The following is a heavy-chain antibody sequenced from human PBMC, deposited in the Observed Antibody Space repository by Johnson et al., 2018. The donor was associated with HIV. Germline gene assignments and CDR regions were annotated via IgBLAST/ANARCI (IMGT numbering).Heavy chain of an antibody. Sequence: QVQLVESGGGVAQPGTSLRLSCADSGFTLSSSVMHWVRRAPGKGLEWVAAISIDGVSKYYADSVKGRFTISRDNSKNTLYLQMNSLRAEDTAVYYCARGDYYDSSDAFDIWGQGTMVTVSS. CDR1: GFTLSSSV. D-gene: IGHD3-22*01. V-gene: IGHV3-30-3*01. CDR2: ISIDGVSK. J-gene: IGHJ3*02. CDR3: ARGDYYDSSDAFDI.